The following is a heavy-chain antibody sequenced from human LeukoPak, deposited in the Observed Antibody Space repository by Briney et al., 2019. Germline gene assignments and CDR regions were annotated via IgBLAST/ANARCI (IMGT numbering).Heavy chain of an antibody. D-gene: IGHD3-10*01. CDR1: GESMIGHY. CDR2: IQNSGGT. Sequence: PSETLSLTCAVYGESMIGHYWTWLRHPPGKRLEWIGEIQNSGGTNSNPSLKNRLTMSIDMSKNQFSLKLKSVTAADTAVYYCARATASGSGRAYDHWAQGNLVPVSS. V-gene: IGHV4-34*01. CDR3: ARATASGSGRAYDH. J-gene: IGHJ4*02.